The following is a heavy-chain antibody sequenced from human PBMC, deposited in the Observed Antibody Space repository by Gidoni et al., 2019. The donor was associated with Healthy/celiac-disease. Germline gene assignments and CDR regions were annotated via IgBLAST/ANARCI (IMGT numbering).Heavy chain of an antibody. V-gene: IGHV3-64D*06. CDR3: VKDFFNDYGSSDY. J-gene: IGHJ4*02. Sequence: EVQLVESGGGLVQTGGSLRLSCSASGFTFSSYAMHWVRQAPGKGLEYVSAINSNGGSTYYADSVKGRFTISRDNSKNTLYLQMSSLRAEDTAVYYCVKDFFNDYGSSDYWGQGTLVTVSS. CDR1: GFTFSSYA. D-gene: IGHD3-10*01. CDR2: INSNGGST.